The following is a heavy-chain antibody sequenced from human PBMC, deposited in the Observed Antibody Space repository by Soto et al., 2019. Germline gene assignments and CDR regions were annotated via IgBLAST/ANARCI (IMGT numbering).Heavy chain of an antibody. D-gene: IGHD1-26*01. V-gene: IGHV1-18*01. Sequence: QVPLVQSGAEVKKPGASVKVSCKASGYTFTSYGISWVRQAPGQGLEWMGWISAYNGNTNYAQKLRGRVTMTTDTSTSTAYMELRSLRSDDTAVYYCARARRELPQVGYFDYWGQGTLVTVSS. J-gene: IGHJ4*02. CDR2: ISAYNGNT. CDR1: GYTFTSYG. CDR3: ARARRELPQVGYFDY.